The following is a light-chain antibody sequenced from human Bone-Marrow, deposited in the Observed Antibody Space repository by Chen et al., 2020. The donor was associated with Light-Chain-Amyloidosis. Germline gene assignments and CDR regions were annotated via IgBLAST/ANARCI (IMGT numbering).Light chain of an antibody. J-gene: IGLJ1*01. CDR1: SSDVGGDNH. CDR2: EIT. V-gene: IGLV2-14*01. CDR3: SSYTITNTLV. Sequence: QSALTQPASVSGSPGQSITISCTGTSSDVGGDNHVSWYQQHPDKATKLMIYEITNRPSWVPDRFSGTKSDNTSSLPSSGLQTEDEADDFCSSYTITNTLVFGSGTRVTVL.